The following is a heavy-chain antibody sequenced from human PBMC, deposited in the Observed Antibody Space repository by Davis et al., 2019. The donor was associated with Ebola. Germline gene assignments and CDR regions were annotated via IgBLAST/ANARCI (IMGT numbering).Heavy chain of an antibody. CDR3: AISSSPPDHYRYGMDV. V-gene: IGHV4-30-2*01. CDR2: IYDTLNDIGVS. CDR1: GASISRGVYS. D-gene: IGHD1-14*01. Sequence: SETLSLTCAVSGASISRGVYSWSWIRQPPGKGLEWIGYIYDTLNDIGVSSYNPSLESRVPILVDRSKNQFSLTLSSVTAADTAVYYCAISSSPPDHYRYGMDVWGQGTTVTVSS. J-gene: IGHJ6*02.